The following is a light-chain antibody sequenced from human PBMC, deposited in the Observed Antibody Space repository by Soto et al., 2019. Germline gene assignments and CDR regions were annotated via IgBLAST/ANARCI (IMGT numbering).Light chain of an antibody. J-gene: IGLJ1*01. Sequence: QSVLTQPGSVSGSPGQSMTISCTGTSSDIGAYNYVSWYQQHPGKAPKLMIYEVTNRPSGVSTRFSGSKSGNTASLTISGLQAEDDADYYCCSFTSGNTAYVFGTGTKLTVL. CDR3: CSFTSGNTAYV. V-gene: IGLV2-14*01. CDR2: EVT. CDR1: SSDIGAYNY.